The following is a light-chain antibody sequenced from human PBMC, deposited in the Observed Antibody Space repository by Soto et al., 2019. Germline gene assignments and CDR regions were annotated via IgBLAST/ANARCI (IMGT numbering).Light chain of an antibody. V-gene: IGLV7-46*01. CDR1: IGAVTTSLY. CDR2: DAT. CDR3: LLVYSGVVI. J-gene: IGLJ2*01. Sequence: QAVVTQEPSLTVSPGGTVTLTCGSSIGAVTTSLYPYWFQQKPGQAPRTLIYDATNKHSWTPARFSGSLLGGKAALTLSGAQPEDEADHYCLLVYSGVVIFGGGTKVTVL.